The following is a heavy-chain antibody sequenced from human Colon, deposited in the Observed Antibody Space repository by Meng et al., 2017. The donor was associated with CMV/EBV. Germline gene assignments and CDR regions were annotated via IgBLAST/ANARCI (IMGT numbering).Heavy chain of an antibody. CDR3: AKAPTRKYYFDF. V-gene: IGHV3-23*01. CDR1: GFSISDSA. J-gene: IGHJ4*01. Sequence: CAPSGFSISDSAVTWVRQAPGKGLEWVSVISASGYYTFYAESVKGRFTIGRDISKNTVYLQTNSLRAEDTAIYFCAKAPTRKYYFDFWGHGSLVTVSS. D-gene: IGHD5-24*01. CDR2: ISASGYYT.